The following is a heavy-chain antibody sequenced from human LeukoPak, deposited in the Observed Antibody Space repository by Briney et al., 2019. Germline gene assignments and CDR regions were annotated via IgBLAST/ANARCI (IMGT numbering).Heavy chain of an antibody. CDR2: INSDGSST. D-gene: IGHD6-25*01. V-gene: IGHV3-74*01. CDR3: ARDSRYDYYYMDV. J-gene: IGHJ6*03. CDR1: GFTFSSYW. Sequence: GGSLRLSCAASGFTFSSYWMHWVRQAPGKGLVWVSRINSDGSSTSYADSVKGRFTISRENAKTTLYLQMNSLRAEDTAVYYCARDSRYDYYYMDVWGKGTTVTVSS.